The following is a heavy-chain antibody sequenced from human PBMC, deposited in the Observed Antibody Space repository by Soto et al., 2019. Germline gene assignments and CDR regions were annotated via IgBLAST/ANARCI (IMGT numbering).Heavy chain of an antibody. CDR1: GYTFTSYY. Sequence: ASVKVSCKASGYTFTSYYMHWVRQAPGQGLEWMGIINPSSGNTSYSQKFQGRVTMTRDTSASTAYMELSSLRSEDTAVYYCARSYYDSSGYYPYDYYGMDVWGQGTTVTVSS. CDR3: ARSYYDSSGYYPYDYYGMDV. D-gene: IGHD3-22*01. V-gene: IGHV1-46*01. J-gene: IGHJ6*02. CDR2: INPSSGNT.